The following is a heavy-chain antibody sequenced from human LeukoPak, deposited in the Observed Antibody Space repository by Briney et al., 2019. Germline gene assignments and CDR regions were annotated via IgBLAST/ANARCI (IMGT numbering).Heavy chain of an antibody. CDR2: INHSGST. CDR3: ARAVAAKYYFDY. D-gene: IGHD6-13*01. CDR1: GGSFSGYY. V-gene: IGHV4-34*01. J-gene: IGHJ4*02. Sequence: SETLSLTCAVYGGSFSGYYWSWIRQPPGKGLEWIGEINHSGSTNYNPSLKSRVTISVDTSKNQFSLKLSSVIAADTAVYYCARAVAAKYYFDYWGQGTLVTVSS.